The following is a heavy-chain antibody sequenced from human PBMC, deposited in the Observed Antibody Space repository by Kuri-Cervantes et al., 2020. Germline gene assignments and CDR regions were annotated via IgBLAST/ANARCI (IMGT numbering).Heavy chain of an antibody. Sequence: ASVKVSCKASGYTFTGYYMHWVRQAPGQGLEWMGRINPNSGDTSEAQNFQGRVTMTRDTSISTAYMELSRLKSDDTAVYFCARDIALGGTYDAFDIWGQGTAVTVSS. D-gene: IGHD6-19*01. J-gene: IGHJ3*02. CDR3: ARDIALGGTYDAFDI. V-gene: IGHV1-2*02. CDR1: GYTFTGYY. CDR2: INPNSGDT.